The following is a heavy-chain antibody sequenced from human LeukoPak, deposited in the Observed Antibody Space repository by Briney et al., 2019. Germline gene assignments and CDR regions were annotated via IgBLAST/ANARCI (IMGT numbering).Heavy chain of an antibody. CDR1: GYTFTSYG. CDR3: ARVPVSGPGARFDY. D-gene: IGHD4-11*01. CDR2: ISAYNVNT. V-gene: IGHV1-18*01. Sequence: ASVKVSCKASGYTFTSYGNSWVRPAPGQGLEWMGWISAYNVNTNDAQKLQGRVTMTTDTSTTTAYMELRSLRADDTAVYYCARVPVSGPGARFDYWGQGTLVTVSS. J-gene: IGHJ4*02.